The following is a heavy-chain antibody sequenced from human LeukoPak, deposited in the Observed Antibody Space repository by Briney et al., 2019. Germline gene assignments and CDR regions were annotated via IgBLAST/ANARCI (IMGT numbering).Heavy chain of an antibody. CDR1: RYSFSSFW. J-gene: IGHJ3*02. V-gene: IGHV5-51*01. D-gene: IGHD3-22*01. Sequence: GESLKISCKTSRYSFSSFWIGWVRQMPGKGLECMGIIYPGDSDTRYSPSFQGQVTISADKSISTAYLQWSSLKASDTAMYYCARRLSYYDTTRAFDIWDQGTMVTVSS. CDR2: IYPGDSDT. CDR3: ARRLSYYDTTRAFDI.